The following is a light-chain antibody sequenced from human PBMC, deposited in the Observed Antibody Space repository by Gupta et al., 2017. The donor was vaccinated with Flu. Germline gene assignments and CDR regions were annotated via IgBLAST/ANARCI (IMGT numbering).Light chain of an antibody. J-gene: IGLJ1*01. CDR1: SGRTMDA. V-gene: IGLV4-69*01. Sequence: QLVLTQSPSASASLGASVKLTCTLNSGRTMDAIAWHQHRPERGPRFWMKVNYDGSHVKGDGVPDRFSGSSSGTERYLTISSLQSEDEADYYCQTWVPGMLYVFGTGTKVTV. CDR2: VNYDGSH. CDR3: QTWVPGMLYV.